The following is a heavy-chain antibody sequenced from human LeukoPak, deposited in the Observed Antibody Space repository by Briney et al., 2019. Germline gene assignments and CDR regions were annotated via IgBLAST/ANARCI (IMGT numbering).Heavy chain of an antibody. CDR3: ARGVPVYGDYREYYFDF. D-gene: IGHD4-17*01. Sequence: SETLSLTCSVSGGSISSSSYYWGWIRQSPGKGLEWIVRVYYSGSTYYNPSLKSRVTVSVDTSRDQFSLRLSSVTAADTAVYYCARGVPVYGDYREYYFDFWGQGTLVTVSS. CDR2: VYYSGST. CDR1: GGSISSSSYY. V-gene: IGHV4-39*01. J-gene: IGHJ4*02.